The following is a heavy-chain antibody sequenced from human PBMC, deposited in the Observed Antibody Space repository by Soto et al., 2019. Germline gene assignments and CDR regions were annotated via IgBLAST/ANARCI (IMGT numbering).Heavy chain of an antibody. CDR2: TYPGDSDT. V-gene: IGHV5-51*03. CDR3: ASLDHYYNSSIYDPVAAFAI. D-gene: IGHD3-22*01. CDR1: GYRFTSYG. Sequence: PGDSLKISCQGSGYRFTSYGIGWVRTLPGKGLEWMGITYPGDSDTIYSPSFQGQVTISAAKSTSTAYLQWSSLKASNPAMYYCASLDHYYNSSIYDPVAAFAIGGKGTLVPVSS. J-gene: IGHJ3*02.